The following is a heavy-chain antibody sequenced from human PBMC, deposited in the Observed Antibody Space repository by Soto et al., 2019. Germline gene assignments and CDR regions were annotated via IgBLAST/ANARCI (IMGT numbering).Heavy chain of an antibody. J-gene: IGHJ4*02. Sequence: SETLSLTCTVSGGSISSGDYYWSWIRQPPGKGLEWIGYIYYSGSTYYNPSLKSRVTISVDTSKIQYSQNLTSVTAADTAVYYCARTSISVACTDYWGQGTLVTVSS. CDR2: IYYSGST. CDR1: GGSISSGDYY. CDR3: ARTSISVACTDY. D-gene: IGHD6-19*01. V-gene: IGHV4-30-4*01.